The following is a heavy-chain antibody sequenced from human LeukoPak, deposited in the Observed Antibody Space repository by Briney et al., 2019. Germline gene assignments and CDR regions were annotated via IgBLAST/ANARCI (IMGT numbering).Heavy chain of an antibody. J-gene: IGHJ4*02. CDR2: IKQDGSEK. V-gene: IGHV3-7*01. Sequence: GGSLRLSCAASGFTLSSYWMSWVRQAPGKGLEWVANIKQDGSEKYYVDSVKGRFTISRDNAKNSLYLQMNSLRAEDTAVYYCARGSNYDFWSGYLLIGYWGQGTLVTVSS. CDR3: ARGSNYDFWSGYLLIGY. D-gene: IGHD3-3*01. CDR1: GFTLSSYW.